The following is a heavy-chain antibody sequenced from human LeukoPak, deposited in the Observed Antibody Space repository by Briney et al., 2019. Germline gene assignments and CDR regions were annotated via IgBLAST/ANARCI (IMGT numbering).Heavy chain of an antibody. CDR3: AKGGSSWSLDY. D-gene: IGHD6-13*01. J-gene: IGHJ4*02. CDR1: GFTFSSFA. CDR2: TSGSGGIT. V-gene: IGHV3-23*01. Sequence: PGGSLRLSCAASGFTFSSFAMSWVRQAPGKGLEWVSGTSGSGGITYYTDSVKGRFTISRDNSKNTLYLQMNSPRAEDTAVYYCAKGGSSWSLDYWGQGTLVTVSS.